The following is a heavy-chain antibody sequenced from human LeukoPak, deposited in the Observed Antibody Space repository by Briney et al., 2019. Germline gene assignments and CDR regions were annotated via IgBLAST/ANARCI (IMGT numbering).Heavy chain of an antibody. D-gene: IGHD5-18*01. CDR3: ARKYGFSYGYYFDY. V-gene: IGHV4-4*02. J-gene: IGHJ4*02. Sequence: PSETLSLTCAVFGDSISSSNWWSWVRLPPGKGLEWIGEIYHSGSTNYNPSLKSRVTISVDKSKYQFSLKLSSVTAADTAVYYCARKYGFSYGYYFDYWGQGTLVAVSS. CDR2: IYHSGST. CDR1: GDSISSSNW.